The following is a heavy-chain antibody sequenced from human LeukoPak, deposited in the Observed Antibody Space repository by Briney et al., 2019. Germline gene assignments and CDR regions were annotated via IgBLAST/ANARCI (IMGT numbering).Heavy chain of an antibody. V-gene: IGHV3-30*02. Sequence: GGSLRLSFAASGFTFSNYGMHWVRQAPGKGLEWVAFIRYDGSDKYYADSVKGRFTISRDNSKNTLYIQMNSLRVEDTAMYYCAKGQLFGDYWGQGTLVTVSS. J-gene: IGHJ4*02. CDR2: IRYDGSDK. D-gene: IGHD3-3*01. CDR1: GFTFSNYG. CDR3: AKGQLFGDY.